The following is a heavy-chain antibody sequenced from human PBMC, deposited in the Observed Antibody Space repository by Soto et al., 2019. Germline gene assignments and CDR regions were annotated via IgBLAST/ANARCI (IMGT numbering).Heavy chain of an antibody. Sequence: GASVKVSCKASGGTFSSCAISWVRQAPGQGLEWMGGIIPIFGTANYAQKFQGRVTITADKSTSTAYMELSSLRSEDTAVYYCARSGPVGYSSGWYFHYFDYWGQGTLVTVSS. CDR2: IIPIFGTA. J-gene: IGHJ4*02. CDR1: GGTFSSCA. V-gene: IGHV1-69*06. CDR3: ARSGPVGYSSGWYFHYFDY. D-gene: IGHD6-19*01.